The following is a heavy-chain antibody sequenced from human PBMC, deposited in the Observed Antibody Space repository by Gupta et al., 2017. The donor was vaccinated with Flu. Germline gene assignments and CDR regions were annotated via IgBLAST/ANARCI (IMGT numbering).Heavy chain of an antibody. CDR1: GFTFSSYG. Sequence: QVQLVESGGGVVQPGRSLRLSCAASGFTFSSYGMHWVRQAPGKGLEWVAVIWYDGSNKYYADSVKGRFTISRDNSKNTLYLQMNSLRAEDTAVYYCAREMFGVPHDQTFDYWGQGTLVTVSS. J-gene: IGHJ4*02. CDR3: AREMFGVPHDQTFDY. CDR2: IWYDGSNK. D-gene: IGHD3-3*01. V-gene: IGHV3-33*01.